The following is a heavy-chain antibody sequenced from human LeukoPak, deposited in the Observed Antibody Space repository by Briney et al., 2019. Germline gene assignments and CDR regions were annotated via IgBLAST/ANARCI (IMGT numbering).Heavy chain of an antibody. CDR2: ISAIGGNT. V-gene: IGHV3-23*01. D-gene: IGHD3-3*01. Sequence: GGSLRLSCAASVFTLMISTMDWVGQAPGKGLEWVSLISAIGGNTFYADSVRGRFTISRDNSKHTLSLQINSVRAEDTAVYYCAKDFRVGGGGMDVWGQGTPVTVSS. CDR1: VFTLMIST. CDR3: AKDFRVGGGGMDV. J-gene: IGHJ6*02.